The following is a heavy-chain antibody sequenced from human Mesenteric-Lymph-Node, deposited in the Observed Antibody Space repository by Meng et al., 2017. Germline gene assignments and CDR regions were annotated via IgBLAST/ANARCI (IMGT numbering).Heavy chain of an antibody. CDR1: GGSISSGGYY. V-gene: IGHV4-61*08. D-gene: IGHD6-13*01. J-gene: IGHJ5*02. CDR2: IYYSRST. CDR3: ARLYSSSWYDWFDP. Sequence: SETLSLTCTVSGGSISSGGYYWSWIRQHPGKGLEWIGYIYYSRSTNYNPSLKSRVTISVDTSKNQFSLKLSSVTAADTAVYSCARLYSSSWYDWFDPWGQGTLVTVSS.